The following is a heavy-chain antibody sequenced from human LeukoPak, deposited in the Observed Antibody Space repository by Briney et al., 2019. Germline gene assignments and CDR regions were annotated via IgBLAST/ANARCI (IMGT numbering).Heavy chain of an antibody. CDR2: INHSGST. D-gene: IGHD6-6*01. CDR3: ARGQGIAARRGWDY. V-gene: IGHV4-34*01. CDR1: GGSFSGYY. J-gene: IGHJ4*02. Sequence: SGTLSLTCAVYGGSFSGYYWSWIRQPPGKGLEWIWEINHSGSTNYNPSLKSRVTISVDTSKNQFSLKLSSVTAADTSVYYCARGQGIAARRGWDYWGQGTLVTVSS.